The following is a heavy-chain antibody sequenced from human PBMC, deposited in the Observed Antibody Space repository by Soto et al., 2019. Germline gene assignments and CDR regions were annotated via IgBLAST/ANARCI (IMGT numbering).Heavy chain of an antibody. D-gene: IGHD6-19*01. CDR2: IKRKTDGGTT. V-gene: IGHV3-15*07. J-gene: IGHJ4*02. Sequence: EVQLVESGGGLVKPGGSLRLSCAASDFTFTNAWMNWGRQAPGKGLEWVGRIKRKTDGGTTDYAAPVKGRFTISRDDSENTLYLQMNSLKTEDTAVYYCTTEGDSSGWGWWAYWGQGTLVTVSS. CDR1: DFTFTNAW. CDR3: TTEGDSSGWGWWAY.